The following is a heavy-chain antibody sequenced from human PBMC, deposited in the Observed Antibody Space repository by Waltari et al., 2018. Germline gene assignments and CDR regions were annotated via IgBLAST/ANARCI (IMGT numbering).Heavy chain of an antibody. J-gene: IGHJ6*03. CDR3: ARGHNYYGSGNFYYYYYYMDV. CDR2: MNDSRKT. Sequence: QVQIQQWGAGLLKPSETLSLTCGVSGGSLSGYYWTWIRQSPGKGLEWIGEMNDSRKTNYAQSLKSRVTIHLDTSKNQFSLKLTAMTAADTAIYYCARGHNYYGSGNFYYYYYYMDVWGTGTAVTVSS. V-gene: IGHV4-34*01. D-gene: IGHD3-10*01. CDR1: GGSLSGYY.